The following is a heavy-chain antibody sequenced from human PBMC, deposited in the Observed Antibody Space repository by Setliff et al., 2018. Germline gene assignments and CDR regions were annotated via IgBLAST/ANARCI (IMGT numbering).Heavy chain of an antibody. CDR1: GYTFTSYY. J-gene: IGHJ4*02. CDR2: INPSGGST. CDR3: ARTTDLRDFVPDY. Sequence: ASVKVSCKASGYTFTSYYMHWVRQAPGQGLEWMGIINPSGGSTSYAQKFQGRVTMTRNTSISTSYMELSSLRTEDTAVYYCARTTDLRDFVPDYWGQGTLVTVSS. V-gene: IGHV1-46*01. D-gene: IGHD3-9*01.